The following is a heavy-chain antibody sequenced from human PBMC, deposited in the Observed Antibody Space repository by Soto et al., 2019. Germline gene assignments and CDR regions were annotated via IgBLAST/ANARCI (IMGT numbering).Heavy chain of an antibody. V-gene: IGHV3-23*01. CDR2: ITDSGGST. J-gene: IGHJ4*02. CDR1: GFTFSSYA. D-gene: IGHD2-2*01. CDR3: ARSGFPLLVPSAYFDY. Sequence: PGGSLRLSCAASGFTFSSYAMSWVRQAPGKGLEWVSTITDSGGSTYYADSVKGRFTISRDNSKNTLSVQMNSLRPEDTAVYYCARSGFPLLVPSAYFDYWGQGTLVTVSS.